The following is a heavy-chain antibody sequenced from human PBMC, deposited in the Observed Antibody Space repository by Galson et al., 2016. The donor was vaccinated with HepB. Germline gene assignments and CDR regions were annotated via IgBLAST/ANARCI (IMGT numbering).Heavy chain of an antibody. CDR1: GHTFSTYY. Sequence: SVKVSCKASGHTFSTYYIHWVRLAPGQGLEWMGIMNPRTGATIYSQTFQARVTMTGAASTKTFYMELSSLRLEDTAVYYCAREPEISGNHGDAFDIWGQGTLVSVSS. CDR2: MNPRTGAT. J-gene: IGHJ3*02. CDR3: AREPEISGNHGDAFDI. D-gene: IGHD1-26*01. V-gene: IGHV1-46*01.